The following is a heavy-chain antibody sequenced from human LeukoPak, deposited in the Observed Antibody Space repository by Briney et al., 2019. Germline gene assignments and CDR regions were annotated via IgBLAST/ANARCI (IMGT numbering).Heavy chain of an antibody. CDR3: ARDQGLWFGESQYNWFDP. J-gene: IGHJ5*02. D-gene: IGHD3-10*01. CDR2: ISAYNGNT. CDR1: GYTFTSYG. V-gene: IGHV1-18*01. Sequence: ASVKVSCKASGYTFTSYGISWVRQAPGQGLEWMGWISAYNGNTNYAQKLQGRVTMTTDTSTSTAYMELRSLRPDDTAVYYCARDQGLWFGESQYNWFDPWGQGTLVTVSS.